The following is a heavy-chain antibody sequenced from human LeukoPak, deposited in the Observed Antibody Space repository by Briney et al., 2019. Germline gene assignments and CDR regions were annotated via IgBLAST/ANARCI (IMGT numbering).Heavy chain of an antibody. D-gene: IGHD6-19*01. J-gene: IGHJ3*02. V-gene: IGHV5-51*01. CDR3: ARHVHQYSSGWYVAFDI. CDR2: IYPGDSDT. CDR1: GYSFTSYW. Sequence: GESLKISCKGSGYSFTSYWIGWVRQMPGKGLEWMGIIYPGDSDTRYSPSFQGQVTISADKSISTAYLQWSGLKASDTAMYYCARHVHQYSSGWYVAFDIWGQGTMVTVSS.